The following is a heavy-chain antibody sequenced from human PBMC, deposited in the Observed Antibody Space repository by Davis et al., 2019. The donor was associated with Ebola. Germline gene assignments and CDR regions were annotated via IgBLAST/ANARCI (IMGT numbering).Heavy chain of an antibody. CDR1: GGSISSYY. Sequence: GSLRLSCTVSGGSISSYYWSWIRQPPGKGLEWIGEINHSGSTNYNPSLKSRVTISVDTSKNQFSLKLSSVTAADTAVYYCAGGGYGTSCDYWGQGTLVTVSS. D-gene: IGHD5-12*01. V-gene: IGHV4-34*01. CDR3: AGGGYGTSCDY. J-gene: IGHJ4*02. CDR2: INHSGST.